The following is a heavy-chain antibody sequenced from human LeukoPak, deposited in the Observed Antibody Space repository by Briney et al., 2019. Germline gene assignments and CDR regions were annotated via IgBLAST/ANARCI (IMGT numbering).Heavy chain of an antibody. CDR2: INSDGGGA. CDR3: ARDVPHNWFDT. V-gene: IGHV3-74*01. CDR1: GITFGNNW. Sequence: GGSLRLSCAASGITFGNNWMHWVRQGPGKGLVWISRINSDGGGAIYADSVKGRFTVSRDNAKNALYLQINSLRAEDTAVYYCARDVPHNWFDTWGQGTLVTVSS. J-gene: IGHJ5*02.